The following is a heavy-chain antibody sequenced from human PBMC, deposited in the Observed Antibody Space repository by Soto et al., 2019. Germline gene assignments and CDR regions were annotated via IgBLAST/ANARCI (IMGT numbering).Heavy chain of an antibody. Sequence: QLQLQESGPGLVKTSETLSLTCTVSGGSISSSPYYWGWIRQPPGKGLEWIGSINYSGSTYYNPSLKSRLTLSVDTSKNQFSLRVTSVTAADTALYYCSRRAPEGFDPWGKGTLVNVSS. CDR1: GGSISSSPYY. V-gene: IGHV4-39*01. CDR2: INYSGST. J-gene: IGHJ5*02. CDR3: SRRAPEGFDP.